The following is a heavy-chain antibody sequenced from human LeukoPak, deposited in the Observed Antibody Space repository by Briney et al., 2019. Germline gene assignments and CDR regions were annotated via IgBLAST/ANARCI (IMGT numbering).Heavy chain of an antibody. J-gene: IGHJ4*02. V-gene: IGHV3-30-3*01. CDR2: ISYDGSNE. CDR1: GFTFSGYA. Sequence: GGSLRLSCAASGFTFSGYAMHWVRQAPGKGLEWVAVISYDGSNEYYADSVKGRFTISRDNSKNTLYLQMNSLGVEDTAVYYCARVGYYASGPFSYFDYWGQGTLVTVSS. D-gene: IGHD3-10*01. CDR3: ARVGYYASGPFSYFDY.